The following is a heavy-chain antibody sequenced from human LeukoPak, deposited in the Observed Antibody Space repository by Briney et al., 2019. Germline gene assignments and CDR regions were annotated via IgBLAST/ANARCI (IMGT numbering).Heavy chain of an antibody. CDR2: ISYDGSNK. V-gene: IGHV3-30*04. D-gene: IGHD2-2*02. J-gene: IGHJ1*01. CDR1: GFTFSSYA. CDR3: ARDQTCTTTSCYTFPGYFQH. Sequence: PGGSLRLFCAASGFTFSSYAMHWVRQAPGKGLEWVAVISYDGSNKYYADSVKGRFTISRDNSKNTLYLQMNSLRAEDTAVYYCARDQTCTTTSCYTFPGYFQHWGQGTLVTVSS.